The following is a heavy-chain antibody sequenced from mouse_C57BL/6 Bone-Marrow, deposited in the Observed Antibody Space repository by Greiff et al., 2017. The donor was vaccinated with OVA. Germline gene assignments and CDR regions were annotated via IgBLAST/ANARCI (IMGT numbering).Heavy chain of an antibody. CDR3: ARRTYDYDLCWSFDV. D-gene: IGHD2-4*01. CDR1: GYTFTSYW. V-gene: IGHV1-53*01. Sequence: VQLQQPGTDLVKPGASVKLSCKASGYTFTSYWMHWVKQRPGQGLEWIGTINPRNGGTNYNEKFKSKATLTVDKSSSTAYMQLSSLTSKDAAVYYYARRTYDYDLCWSFDVWGTGTTVTVSS. J-gene: IGHJ1*03. CDR2: INPRNGGT.